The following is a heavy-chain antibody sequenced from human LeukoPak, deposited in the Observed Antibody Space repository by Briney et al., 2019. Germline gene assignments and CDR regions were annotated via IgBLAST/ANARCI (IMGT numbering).Heavy chain of an antibody. Sequence: GGSLRLSCEASGFNFHNFAMHWVRQAPGKGLEWVSAISGSGGSTYYADSVKGRFTISRDNSKNTLYLQMNSLRAEDTAVYYCAKDVLWFGDPQGDFDYWGQGTLVTVSS. V-gene: IGHV3-23*01. CDR2: ISGSGGST. CDR3: AKDVLWFGDPQGDFDY. CDR1: GFNFHNFA. D-gene: IGHD3-10*01. J-gene: IGHJ4*02.